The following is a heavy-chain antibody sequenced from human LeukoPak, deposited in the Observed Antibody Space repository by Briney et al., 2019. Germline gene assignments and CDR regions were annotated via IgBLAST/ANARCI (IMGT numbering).Heavy chain of an antibody. CDR3: ARARTYYYDSSGYLNDY. Sequence: SETLSLTCAVYGGSFSGYYWSWIRQPPGKGLEWIGEINHSGSTNYNPSLKSRVTISVDTSKNQFSLKLSSVTAADTAVYYCARARTYYYDSSGYLNDYWGQGTLVTVSS. CDR1: GGSFSGYY. V-gene: IGHV4-34*01. J-gene: IGHJ4*02. D-gene: IGHD3-22*01. CDR2: INHSGST.